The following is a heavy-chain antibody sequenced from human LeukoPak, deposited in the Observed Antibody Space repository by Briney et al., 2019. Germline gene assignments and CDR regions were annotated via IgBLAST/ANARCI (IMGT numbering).Heavy chain of an antibody. CDR3: ARGVDDFWSGYWNWSDP. CDR1: GGSISSGSYY. V-gene: IGHV4-61*02. Sequence: SQTLSLTCTVSGGSISSGSYYWSRIRQPAGKGLEWIGRIYTSGSTNYNPSLKSRVTISVDTSKNQFSLKLSSVTAADTAVYYCARGVDDFWSGYWNWSDPWGQGTLVTVSS. CDR2: IYTSGST. D-gene: IGHD3-3*01. J-gene: IGHJ5*02.